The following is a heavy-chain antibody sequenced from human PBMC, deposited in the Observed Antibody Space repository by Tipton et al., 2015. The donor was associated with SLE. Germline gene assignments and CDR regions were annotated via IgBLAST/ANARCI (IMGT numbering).Heavy chain of an antibody. D-gene: IGHD2-21*01. Sequence: TLPLTCTVSGGSISNYYWNWIRQPAGKGLEWIGRIYTSGSTKYNPSLESRVTMSLDVSKNQFSLTLSSVTAADTAVYYCARRRFQSASDYWGQGTLVSVSS. CDR1: GGSISNYY. J-gene: IGHJ4*02. CDR3: ARRRFQSASDY. V-gene: IGHV4-4*07. CDR2: IYTSGST.